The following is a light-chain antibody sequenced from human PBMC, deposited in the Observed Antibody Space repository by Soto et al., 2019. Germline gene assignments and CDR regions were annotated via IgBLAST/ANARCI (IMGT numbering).Light chain of an antibody. Sequence: QSALTQPASVSGSPGQSITISCTGTSSDVGSYNLVSWYQHHPGKAPKLLISEVSKRPSGVSNRFSCSKSGNTASLTISGLQAEDDADYYCCSYAGRFYVFGPGTKVTVL. CDR3: CSYAGRFYV. J-gene: IGLJ1*01. V-gene: IGLV2-23*02. CDR2: EVS. CDR1: SSDVGSYNL.